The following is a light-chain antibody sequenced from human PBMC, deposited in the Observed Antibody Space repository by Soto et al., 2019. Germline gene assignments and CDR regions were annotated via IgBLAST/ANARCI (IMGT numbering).Light chain of an antibody. Sequence: QSAMTQPPSVSAAPGQTVTISCSGSSSNIGANSVSWYQHLPGTAPKLLIYDDNKRPSGITDQSFGSKSGTSATLGITGLQTGDEADYYCGSWDSSLSAYVFGPGTKLTVL. V-gene: IGLV1-51*01. CDR2: DDN. J-gene: IGLJ1*01. CDR1: SSNIGANS. CDR3: GSWDSSLSAYV.